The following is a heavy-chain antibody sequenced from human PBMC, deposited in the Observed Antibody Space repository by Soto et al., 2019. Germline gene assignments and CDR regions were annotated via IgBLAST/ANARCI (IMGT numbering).Heavy chain of an antibody. CDR1: GYTFTSYD. CDR3: ARWGRDAVYCSGGSCPNAFDI. J-gene: IGHJ3*02. CDR2: INPSGGST. V-gene: IGHV1-46*01. Sequence: ASVKVSCKASGYTFTSYDINWVRQAPGQGLEWMGIINPSGGSTSYAQKFQGRVTMTRDTSTSTVYMELSSLRSEDTAVYYCARWGRDAVYCSGGSCPNAFDIWGQGTMVTVSS. D-gene: IGHD2-15*01.